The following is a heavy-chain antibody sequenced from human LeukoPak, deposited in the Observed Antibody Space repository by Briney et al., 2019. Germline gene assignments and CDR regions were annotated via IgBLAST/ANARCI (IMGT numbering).Heavy chain of an antibody. CDR2: FDPEDGET. J-gene: IGHJ5*02. D-gene: IGHD1-26*01. CDR3: ATEQGLRVGARINWFDP. CDR1: GYTLTELS. V-gene: IGHV1-24*01. Sequence: ASVKVSGKVSGYTLTELSMHWVRQAPGKGLEWMGGFDPEDGETIYAQKFRGRVTMTEDTSTDTAYMELSSLRSEDTAVYYCATEQGLRVGARINWFDPWGQGTLVTVSS.